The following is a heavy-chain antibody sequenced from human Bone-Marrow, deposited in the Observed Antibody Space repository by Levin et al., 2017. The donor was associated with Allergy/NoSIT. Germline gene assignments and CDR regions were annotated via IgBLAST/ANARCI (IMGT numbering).Heavy chain of an antibody. V-gene: IGHV7-4-1*01. CDR3: AREGDRRYCSGGSCLYYGMDV. CDR1: GYTFTSYA. Sequence: GESLKISCKASGYTFTSYAMNWVRQAPGQGLEWMGWINTNTGNPTYAQGFTGRFVFSLDTSVSTAYLQICSLKAEDTAVYYCAREGDRRYCSGGSCLYYGMDVWGQGTTVTVSS. D-gene: IGHD2-15*01. J-gene: IGHJ6*02. CDR2: INTNTGNP.